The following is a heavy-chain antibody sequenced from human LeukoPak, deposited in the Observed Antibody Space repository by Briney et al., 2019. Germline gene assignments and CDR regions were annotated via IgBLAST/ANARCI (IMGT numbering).Heavy chain of an antibody. D-gene: IGHD3-22*01. CDR1: GGSFSGYY. Sequence: SETLSLTCAVYGGSFSGYYWSWIRQPPGKGLEWIGEINHSGSTNYNPSLKSRVTISVDTSKNQFSLELSSVTAADTAVYYCARRDSSGYFLRSPGWFDPWGQGTLVTVSS. J-gene: IGHJ5*02. CDR2: INHSGST. V-gene: IGHV4-34*01. CDR3: ARRDSSGYFLRSPGWFDP.